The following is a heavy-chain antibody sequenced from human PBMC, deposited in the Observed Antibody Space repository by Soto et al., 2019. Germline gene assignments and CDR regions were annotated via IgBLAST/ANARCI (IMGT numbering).Heavy chain of an antibody. V-gene: IGHV3-23*01. CDR1: GFTFSSYA. D-gene: IGHD3-3*01. CDR3: AKVRKPSDFWSGYYSDYNYFGMDV. J-gene: IGHJ6*02. CDR2: ISGSGGST. Sequence: AGGSLRLSCAASGFTFSSYAMSWVRQAPGKGLEWVSAISGSGGSTYYADSVKGRFTISRDNSKNTLYLQINSLRAEDTAVYYCAKVRKPSDFWSGYYSDYNYFGMDVWGQGTTVTVSS.